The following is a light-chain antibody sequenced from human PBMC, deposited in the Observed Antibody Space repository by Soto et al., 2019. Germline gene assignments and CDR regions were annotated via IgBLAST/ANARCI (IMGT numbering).Light chain of an antibody. J-gene: IGLJ1*01. CDR3: SSYAGSNNYV. Sequence: QSALTQPPSASGSPGQSVTISCTGTNTDVGGDNYVSWHQQHPGKAPKLMIYDVSDRPSGVPDRFSGSKSGNTASLTVSGLQAEDEADYYCSSYAGSNNYVFGSGTKLTVL. CDR1: NTDVGGDNY. V-gene: IGLV2-8*01. CDR2: DVS.